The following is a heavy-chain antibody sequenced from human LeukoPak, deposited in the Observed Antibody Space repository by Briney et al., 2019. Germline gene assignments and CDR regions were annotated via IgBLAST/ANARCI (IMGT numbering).Heavy chain of an antibody. Sequence: SETLSLTCAVSGGSISSGGYSWSWIRQPPGKGLEWIGYIYHSGSTYYNPSLKSRVTISVDRSKNQFSLKLSSVTAADTAVYYCARTEVGASSHFDYWGQGTLVTVSS. CDR1: GGSISSGGYS. D-gene: IGHD1-26*01. J-gene: IGHJ4*02. CDR3: ARTEVGASSHFDY. V-gene: IGHV4-30-2*01. CDR2: IYHSGST.